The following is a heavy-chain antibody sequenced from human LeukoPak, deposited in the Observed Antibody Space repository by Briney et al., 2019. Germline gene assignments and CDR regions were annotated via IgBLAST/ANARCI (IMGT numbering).Heavy chain of an antibody. CDR3: ARDRGEGIVGTFDY. Sequence: SETLSLTCTVSGDSISNHYLSWIRQPPGKGLVWIGYIFYSGNTHYNPSLKSRVTMSVDTSKHQFSLRLSSVTPADTAVYYCARDRGEGIVGTFDYWGQGTLVTVSS. V-gene: IGHV4-59*11. D-gene: IGHD1-26*01. CDR2: IFYSGNT. J-gene: IGHJ4*02. CDR1: GDSISNHY.